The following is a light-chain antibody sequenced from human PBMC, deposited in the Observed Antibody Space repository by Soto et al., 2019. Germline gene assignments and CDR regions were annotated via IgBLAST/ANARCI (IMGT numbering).Light chain of an antibody. CDR1: QSVDGK. Sequence: EIVMTQSPVTLSVSPGERATLSCRASQSVDGKLAWYQQKPGQAPRLLIYGASTRATGIPARFSGSGSGTEFTLTISSLQSEDFAVYYCHQYAYRPPLTFGGGTKVEIK. CDR3: HQYAYRPPLT. V-gene: IGKV3-15*01. J-gene: IGKJ4*01. CDR2: GAS.